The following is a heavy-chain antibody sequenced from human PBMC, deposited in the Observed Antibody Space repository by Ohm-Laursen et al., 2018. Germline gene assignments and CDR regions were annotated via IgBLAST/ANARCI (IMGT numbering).Heavy chain of an antibody. V-gene: IGHV4-59*11. J-gene: IGHJ4*02. CDR1: GASINSHH. CDR3: ASSGRPSRAWYSFDS. CDR2: VYYSGST. Sequence: SETLSLTCTVSGASINSHHWSFIRQPTGKGLEWIVFVYYSGSTYYNPSLKSRVSMSVDTSNNQFSLQLRYVTAADTAVYYCASSGRPSRAWYSFDSWGQGTLVTVSS. D-gene: IGHD6-13*01.